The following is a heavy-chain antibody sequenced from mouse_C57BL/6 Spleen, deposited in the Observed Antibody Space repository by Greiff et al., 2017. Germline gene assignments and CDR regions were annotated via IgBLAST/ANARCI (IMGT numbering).Heavy chain of an antibody. D-gene: IGHD1-1*01. CDR2: IDPSDSYT. J-gene: IGHJ1*03. CDR1: GYTFTSYW. V-gene: IGHV1-69*01. Sequence: VQLQQPGAELVMPGASVKLSCKASGYTFTSYWMHWVKQRPGQGLEWIGEIDPSDSYTNYNQKFKGKSTLTVDKSSSTAYMQLSSLTSEASAVYYWARSRDYGSSPYWYFDVWGTGTTVTVSS. CDR3: ARSRDYGSSPYWYFDV.